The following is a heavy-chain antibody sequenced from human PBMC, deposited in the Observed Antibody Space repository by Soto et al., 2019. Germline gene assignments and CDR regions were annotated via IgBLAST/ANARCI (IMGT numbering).Heavy chain of an antibody. Sequence: SETLSLTCTVSGGSISSYYWSWIRQPPGKGLEWIGYIYYSGSTNYNPSLKSRVTISVDTSKNQFSLKLSSVTAADTAVYYCARHWGYSKSYYYYYMDVWGKGTTVTVSS. CDR3: ARHWGYSKSYYYYYMDV. V-gene: IGHV4-59*08. CDR2: IYYSGST. D-gene: IGHD4-4*01. J-gene: IGHJ6*03. CDR1: GGSISSYY.